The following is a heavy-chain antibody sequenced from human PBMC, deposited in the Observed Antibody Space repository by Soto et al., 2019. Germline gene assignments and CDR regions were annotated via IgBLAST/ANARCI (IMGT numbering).Heavy chain of an antibody. V-gene: IGHV3-15*07. CDR2: IKSKTDCGKS. CDR3: TTVGVVPAAMNYYYYYGMDA. CDR1: GFTFSNAW. J-gene: IGHJ6*02. Sequence: GGSLRLSCAASGFTFSNAWMNWVRQAPGKGLEWVGRIKSKTDCGKSDYAAPVKCKITISREDLKNTLYLQMNSLKTEDTSVYYCTTVGVVPAAMNYYYYYGMDAWGQGTTVTVSS. D-gene: IGHD2-2*01.